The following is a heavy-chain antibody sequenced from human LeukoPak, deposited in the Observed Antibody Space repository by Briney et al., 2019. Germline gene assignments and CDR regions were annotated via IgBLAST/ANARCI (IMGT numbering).Heavy chain of an antibody. CDR2: FSTNGVST. Sequence: PGGALRLSRLASVFTFSRYAMHWVRQAPARGLEYVSGFSTNGVSTYYADSVKGRFTVSRDNSKNTLYLQMSSLRVEDTAAYYCVKDRYAYGSGSYFAWGQGTLVTVSS. V-gene: IGHV3-64D*06. D-gene: IGHD3-10*01. CDR1: VFTFSRYA. CDR3: VKDRYAYGSGSYFA. J-gene: IGHJ4*02.